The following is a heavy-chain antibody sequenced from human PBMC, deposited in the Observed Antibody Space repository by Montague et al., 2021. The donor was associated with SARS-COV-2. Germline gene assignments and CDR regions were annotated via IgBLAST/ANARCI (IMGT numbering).Heavy chain of an antibody. V-gene: IGHV3-7*01. Sequence: SRSLSLAASGFTSGDYQMTWVRQAPGKGLQWVANINQDETAETYVDSVKGRFTISRDNAKNSLILQMNSLKDEDTAVYYCARSPRGSGTGWLDYWGQGTLVTVSS. CDR2: INQDETAE. CDR3: ARSPRGSGTGWLDY. J-gene: IGHJ4*02. D-gene: IGHD3/OR15-3a*01. CDR1: GFTSGDYQ.